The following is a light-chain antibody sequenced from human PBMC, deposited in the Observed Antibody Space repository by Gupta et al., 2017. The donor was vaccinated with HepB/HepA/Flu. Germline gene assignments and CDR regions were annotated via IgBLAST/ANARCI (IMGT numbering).Light chain of an antibody. V-gene: IGKV4-1*01. Sequence: DIVMTPSPDSLAVSLGDRATLNCKSSQSVLYSSNNKNYLAWYQQKPGQPPKLLIYWASTRESGVPDRFSGSGSGTDFTLTISSLQAEDVAVYYCQQYYSTPRWTFGQGTKVEIK. CDR2: WAS. J-gene: IGKJ1*01. CDR3: QQYYSTPRWT. CDR1: QSVLYSSNNKNY.